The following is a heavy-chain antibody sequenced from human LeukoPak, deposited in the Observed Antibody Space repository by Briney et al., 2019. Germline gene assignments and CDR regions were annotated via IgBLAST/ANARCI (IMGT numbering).Heavy chain of an antibody. J-gene: IGHJ6*04. CDR1: GFTFSNAL. CDR3: TTGGGPGSYFYYGMDV. V-gene: IGHV3-15*01. D-gene: IGHD3-10*01. Sequence: GGSLRLSCAASGFTFSNALTSWVRQAPGKGLEWVGRIKSKTDGGTTDYAAPVKGRFTISRDDSKNTLYLQMNSLKTEDTAVYYCTTGGGPGSYFYYGMDVWGKGTTVTVSS. CDR2: IKSKTDGGTT.